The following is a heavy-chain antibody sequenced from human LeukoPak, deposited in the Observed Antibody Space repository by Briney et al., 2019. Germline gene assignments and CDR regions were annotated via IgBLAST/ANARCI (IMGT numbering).Heavy chain of an antibody. J-gene: IGHJ4*02. V-gene: IGHV3-21*01. CDR1: GFTFSSYS. D-gene: IGHD5-18*01. CDR3: ARDLGHSYGYFFDY. Sequence: GGSLRLSCAASGFTFSSYSMDWVRQAPGKGLEWVSSISSSSSYIYYADSVKGRFTISRDNAKNSLYLQMNGLRAEDTAVYYCARDLGHSYGYFFDYWGQGTLVTVSS. CDR2: ISSSSSYI.